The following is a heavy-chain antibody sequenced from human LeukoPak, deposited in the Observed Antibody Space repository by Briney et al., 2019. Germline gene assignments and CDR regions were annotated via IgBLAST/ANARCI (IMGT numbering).Heavy chain of an antibody. CDR2: ISYDGSNK. V-gene: IGHV3-30*18. CDR1: GFTFSSYG. CDR3: AKDFYATMIVVVITCPDY. Sequence: PGGSLRLSCAASGFTFSSYGMHWVRQAPGKGLEWVAVISYDGSNKYYADSVKGRFTISRDNSKNTLYLQMNSLRAEDTAVYYCAKDFYATMIVVVITCPDYWGQGTLVTVSS. D-gene: IGHD3-22*01. J-gene: IGHJ4*02.